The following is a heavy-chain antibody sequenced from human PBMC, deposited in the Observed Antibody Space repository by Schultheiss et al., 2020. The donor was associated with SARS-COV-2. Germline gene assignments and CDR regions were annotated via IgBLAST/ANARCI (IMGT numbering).Heavy chain of an antibody. CDR1: GGSISSYY. J-gene: IGHJ6*03. CDR2: IYTSGST. Sequence: SETLSLTCTVSGGSISSYYWSWIRQPAGKGLEWIGRIYTSGSTNYNPSLKSRVTMSVDTSKNQFSLKLSSVTAEDTAVYYCARDPSPVYYYYMDVWGKGTTVTVSS. V-gene: IGHV4-4*07. CDR3: ARDPSPVYYYYMDV.